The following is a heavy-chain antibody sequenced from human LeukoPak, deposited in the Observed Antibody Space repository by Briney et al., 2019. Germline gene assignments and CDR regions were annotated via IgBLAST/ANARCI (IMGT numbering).Heavy chain of an antibody. J-gene: IGHJ3*02. CDR3: ARRITIFGVVTHDAFDI. CDR2: IYYSGST. V-gene: IGHV4-59*01. CDR1: GGSISSYY. D-gene: IGHD3-3*01. Sequence: PSETLSLTCTVSGGSISSYYWSWIRQPPGKGLEWIGYIYYSGSTNYTPSLKSRVTISVDTSKNQFSLKLSSVTAADTAVYYCARRITIFGVVTHDAFDIWGQGTMVTVSS.